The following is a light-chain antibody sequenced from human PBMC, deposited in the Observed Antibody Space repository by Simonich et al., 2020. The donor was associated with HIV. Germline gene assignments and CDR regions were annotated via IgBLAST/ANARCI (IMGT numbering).Light chain of an antibody. CDR3: QQYHNVPLT. Sequence: DIQMTQSPSSVSASVGDRVTITCRAGQGLSNWLAWSQQKPGKAPKLLIYAASSLQSGVPSRFSGSGSGTDFTLTISSLQPEDIATYFCQQYHNVPLTFAGGTKVEIK. CDR1: QGLSNW. V-gene: IGKV1-12*01. J-gene: IGKJ4*01. CDR2: AAS.